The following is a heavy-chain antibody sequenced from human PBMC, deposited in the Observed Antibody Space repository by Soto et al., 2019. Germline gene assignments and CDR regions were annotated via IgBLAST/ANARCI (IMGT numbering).Heavy chain of an antibody. CDR1: GFTFSSYS. V-gene: IGHV3-21*01. CDR3: AKDAGELSTRSFDY. D-gene: IGHD3-16*02. Sequence: ESGGGLVKPGGSLRLSCAASGFTFSSYSMNWVRQAPGKGLEWVSSISSSSSYIYYADSVKGRFTISRDNAKNSLYLQMNSLRAEDTAVYYCAKDAGELSTRSFDYWCQGTLVTVSS. CDR2: ISSSSSYI. J-gene: IGHJ4*02.